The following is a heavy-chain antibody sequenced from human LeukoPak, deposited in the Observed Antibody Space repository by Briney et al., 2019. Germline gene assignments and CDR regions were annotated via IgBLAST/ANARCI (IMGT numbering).Heavy chain of an antibody. CDR1: GYTFTGYY. CDR2: INPNSGGT. J-gene: IGHJ6*02. CDR3: ARDSHDYYYYYGMDV. Sequence: ASVKVSCKASGYTFTGYYMHWVRQAPGQGLEWMGWINPNSGGTNYAQKFQGRVTMTRDTSISTAYMELSRLRSDDTAVYYCARDSHDYYYYYGMDVWGQGTTVTVSS. V-gene: IGHV1-2*02.